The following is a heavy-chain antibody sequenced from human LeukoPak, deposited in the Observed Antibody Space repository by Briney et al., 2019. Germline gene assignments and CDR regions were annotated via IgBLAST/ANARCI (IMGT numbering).Heavy chain of an antibody. CDR1: GGSISSISYY. CDR3: ARQGVVGATGFDY. J-gene: IGHJ4*02. V-gene: IGHV4-39*01. D-gene: IGHD1-26*01. CDR2: IYSSGST. Sequence: PSKTLSLTCSVSGGSISSISYYWGWIRQPPGKGLEWIGNIYSSGSTYNNPSLKSRVIISVDTSKNQFSLKLTSVTAADTAVYYCARQGVVGATGFDYWGQGTLVTVSS.